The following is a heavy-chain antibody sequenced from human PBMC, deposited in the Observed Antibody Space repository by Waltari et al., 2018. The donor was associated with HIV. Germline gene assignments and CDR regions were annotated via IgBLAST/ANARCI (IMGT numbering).Heavy chain of an antibody. CDR3: ARSLACPDCYSEMDS. V-gene: IGHV1-8*01. Sequence: YDMNWVRQAPGQGPEWMGWVNPNSGNTGYAQNFQGRVTMTMNTPTSTAYMELSNLKSEDTAVYYCARSLACPDCYSEMDSWGQGTLITVSS. D-gene: IGHD2-21*02. J-gene: IGHJ4*02. CDR1: YD. CDR2: VNPNSGNT.